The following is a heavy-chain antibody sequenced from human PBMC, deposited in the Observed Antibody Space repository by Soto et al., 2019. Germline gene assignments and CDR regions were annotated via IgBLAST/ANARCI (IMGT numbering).Heavy chain of an antibody. D-gene: IGHD3-22*01. Sequence: QVQLVQSGAEVKKPGPSVKVSCKASGGTFSSYTISWVRQAPGQGLEWMGRIIPILGIANYAQKFQGRVTITADKSTSTAYMELSSLRSEDTAVYYCARETGTMIVEHCGQGTLVSVSS. CDR3: ARETGTMIVEH. CDR2: IIPILGIA. CDR1: GGTFSSYT. J-gene: IGHJ1*01. V-gene: IGHV1-69*02.